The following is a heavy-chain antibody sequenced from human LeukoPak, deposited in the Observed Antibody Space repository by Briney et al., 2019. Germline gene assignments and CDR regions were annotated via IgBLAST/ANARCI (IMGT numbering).Heavy chain of an antibody. D-gene: IGHD3-10*01. V-gene: IGHV3-72*01. J-gene: IGHJ4*02. CDR2: TRNKPKGYTT. Sequence: GGSLRLSCAASGFTFSDHYMDWVRQAPGKGLEWVGRTRNKPKGYTTEYAASVKGRFTISRDDSKNSVYLQMNSLKTEDTAVYYCARSTMVREINWIDCWGQGTLLTVSS. CDR3: ARSTMVREINWIDC. CDR1: GFTFSDHY.